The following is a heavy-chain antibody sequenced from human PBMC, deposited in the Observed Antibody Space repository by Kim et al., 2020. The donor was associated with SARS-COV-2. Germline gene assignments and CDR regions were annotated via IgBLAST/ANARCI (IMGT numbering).Heavy chain of an antibody. V-gene: IGHV1-69*01. Sequence: QKCQGRVTITADESTSTAYMELSSLRSEDTAVYYCARSQDGYIPYYFDYWGQGTLVTVSS. D-gene: IGHD5-12*01. CDR3: ARSQDGYIPYYFDY. J-gene: IGHJ4*02.